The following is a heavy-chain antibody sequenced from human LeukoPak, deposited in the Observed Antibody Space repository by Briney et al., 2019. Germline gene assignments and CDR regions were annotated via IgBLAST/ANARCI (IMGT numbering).Heavy chain of an antibody. D-gene: IGHD4-23*01. Sequence: PSETLSLTCTVSGGSISSYFWSWIRQPPGKGLEWIGNISPSGSTNYKPSLESRVTISVDTSKSRSSLRLSSVTAADTAVYYCATDYGGNSDWYFDLWGRGTLVTVSS. J-gene: IGHJ2*01. CDR2: ISPSGST. V-gene: IGHV4-4*08. CDR3: ATDYGGNSDWYFDL. CDR1: GGSISSYF.